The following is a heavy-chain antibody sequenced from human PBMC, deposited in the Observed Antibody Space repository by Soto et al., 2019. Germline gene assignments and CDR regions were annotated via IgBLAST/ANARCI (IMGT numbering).Heavy chain of an antibody. Sequence: SETLSLTCAVYGGSFSGYYWSWIRQPPGKGLEWIGEINHSGSTNYNPSLKSRVTISVDTSKNQFSLKLSSVTAADTAVYYCARGKRYFDWANWFDPWGQGTLVTVS. CDR2: INHSGST. D-gene: IGHD3-9*01. CDR1: GGSFSGYY. J-gene: IGHJ5*02. V-gene: IGHV4-34*01. CDR3: ARGKRYFDWANWFDP.